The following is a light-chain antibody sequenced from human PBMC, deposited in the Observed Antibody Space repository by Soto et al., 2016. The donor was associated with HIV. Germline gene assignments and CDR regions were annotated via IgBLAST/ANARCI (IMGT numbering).Light chain of an antibody. CDR3: QQLNSYPPFT. V-gene: IGKV1-9*01. Sequence: IRMTQSPSSLSASTGDRVTITCRASQGISSYLAWYQQKPGKAPKLLIYAASTLQSGVPSRFSGSGSGTEFTLTISSLQPEDFATYYCQQLNSYPPFTFGPGTKVDIK. J-gene: IGKJ3*01. CDR1: QGISSY. CDR2: AAS.